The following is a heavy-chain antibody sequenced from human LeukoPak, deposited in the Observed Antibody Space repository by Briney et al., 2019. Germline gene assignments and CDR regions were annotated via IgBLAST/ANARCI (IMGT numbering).Heavy chain of an antibody. CDR2: INHSGST. J-gene: IGHJ1*01. CDR3: ARGLGIGAVGRSFRH. CDR1: GGTFSGNN. V-gene: IGHV4-34*01. D-gene: IGHD6-13*01. Sequence: SENLSLTCAVYGGTFSGNNWSWIRQRPGKGLEWIREINHSGSTNSNTSHKSRVTISVNTSKNQFSLKLSSVTAADTDVYYCARGLGIGAVGRSFRHWGQGTLVT.